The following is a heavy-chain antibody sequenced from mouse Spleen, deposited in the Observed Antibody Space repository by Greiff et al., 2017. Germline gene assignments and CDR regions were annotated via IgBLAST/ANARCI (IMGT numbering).Heavy chain of an antibody. J-gene: IGHJ4*01. CDR2: ISSGGGST. CDR1: GFAFSSYD. V-gene: IGHV5-12-1*01. D-gene: IGHD1-1*01. Sequence: EVMLVESGGGLVKPGGSLKLSCAASGFAFSSYDMSWVRQTPEKRLEWVAYISSGGGSTYYPDTVKGRFTISRDNAKNTLYLQMSSLKSEETDMYYCARQSFNTVGDYAVGYWGQGTSVTGSS. CDR3: ARQSFNTVGDYAVGY.